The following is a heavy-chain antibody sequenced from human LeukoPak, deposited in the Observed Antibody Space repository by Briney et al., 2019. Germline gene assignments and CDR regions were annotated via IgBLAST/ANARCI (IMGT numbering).Heavy chain of an antibody. V-gene: IGHV4-59*08. CDR2: IYYSGST. D-gene: IGHD3-10*01. J-gene: IGHJ5*02. CDR3: ARHQLWYGGWFDL. CDR1: GGSFSGYY. Sequence: PSETLSLTCAVYGGSFSGYYWSWIRQPPGKGLEWIGYIYYSGSTNYNPSLQSRVTISVDTSKNQFSLKLSSVTAADTALYYCARHQLWYGGWFDLWGQGTLVTVSP.